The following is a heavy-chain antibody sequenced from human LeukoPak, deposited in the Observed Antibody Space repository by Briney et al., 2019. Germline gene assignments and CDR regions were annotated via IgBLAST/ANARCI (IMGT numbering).Heavy chain of an antibody. CDR3: ASGLRFLEWFDP. Sequence: GGSLRLSCAASGFTFSSYAMSWVRQAPGKGLEWVSVIYSGGSTYYADSVKGRFTISRDNSKNTLYLQMNSLRAEDTAVYYCASGLRFLEWFDPWGQGTLVTVSS. J-gene: IGHJ5*02. D-gene: IGHD3-3*01. V-gene: IGHV3-66*01. CDR1: GFTFSSYA. CDR2: IYSGGST.